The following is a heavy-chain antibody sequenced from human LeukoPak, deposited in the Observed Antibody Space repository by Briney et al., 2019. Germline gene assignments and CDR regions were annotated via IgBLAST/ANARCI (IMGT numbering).Heavy chain of an antibody. Sequence: PGGSLRLSCAASGFTFSSYWMHWVRQAPGKGLVWVSRINSDGSSTSYADSVKGRFTISRDNAKNTLYLQMNSLRAEDTAVYYCARGLYHYGSGNDFDYWGQGTLVTVSS. CDR1: GFTFSSYW. CDR2: INSDGSST. CDR3: ARGLYHYGSGNDFDY. J-gene: IGHJ4*02. V-gene: IGHV3-74*01. D-gene: IGHD3-10*01.